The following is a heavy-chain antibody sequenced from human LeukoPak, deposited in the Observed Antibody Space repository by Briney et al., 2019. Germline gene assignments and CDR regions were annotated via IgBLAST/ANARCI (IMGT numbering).Heavy chain of an antibody. CDR2: IKNDGSIT. J-gene: IGHJ4*02. D-gene: IGHD2/OR15-2a*01. V-gene: IGHV3-74*01. CDR3: ARTDYLTN. CDR1: GFTLSFYW. Sequence: GGSLRLSCAASGFTLSFYWMDWVRQAPGKGLVWVSRIKNDGSITNYADSVKGRFTISRDNAKNTPHIESHSLRAEDTAVYYCARTDYLTNWGQGTLVTASS.